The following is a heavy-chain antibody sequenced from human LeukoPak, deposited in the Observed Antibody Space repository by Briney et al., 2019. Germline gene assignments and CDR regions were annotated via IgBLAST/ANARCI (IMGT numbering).Heavy chain of an antibody. CDR3: ARGKVLIGATLSY. V-gene: IGHV3-23*01. J-gene: IGHJ4*02. D-gene: IGHD2-15*01. Sequence: GGSLRLSCAASGFTFSSYAMSWVRQAPGKGLEWVSAISGSGGSTYYADSVKGRFTISRDNAKNSLYLQMNSLRVEDTAVYYCARGKVLIGATLSYWGQGTLVTVSS. CDR2: ISGSGGST. CDR1: GFTFSSYA.